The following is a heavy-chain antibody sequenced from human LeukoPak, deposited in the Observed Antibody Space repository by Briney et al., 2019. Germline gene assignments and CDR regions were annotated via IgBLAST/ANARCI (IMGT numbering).Heavy chain of an antibody. CDR1: GGSISSYY. J-gene: IGHJ4*02. CDR2: IHYSGST. D-gene: IGHD4-23*01. V-gene: IGHV4-59*01. Sequence: SETLSLTCTVSGGSISSYYWSWIRQPPGKGLEWIGFIHYSGSTNYKSSLKSRVTISIDTSKNQFSLKLSSVTAADTAVYYCARDSGKIGGNRQFDYWGQGSLVTVSS. CDR3: ARDSGKIGGNRQFDY.